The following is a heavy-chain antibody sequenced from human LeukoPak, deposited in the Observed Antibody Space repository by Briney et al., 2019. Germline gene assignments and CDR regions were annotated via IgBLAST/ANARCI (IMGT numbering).Heavy chain of an antibody. J-gene: IGHJ5*02. D-gene: IGHD4-17*01. V-gene: IGHV3-30*02. Sequence: GGSLRLSCAASGLTFSSCGMHWVRQAPGKGLEWVAFIRYDGSNKYYADSVKGRFTISRDNSKNTLYLQMNSLRAEDTAVYYCAKDFTVTPQNNWFDPWGQGTLVTVSS. CDR3: AKDFTVTPQNNWFDP. CDR2: IRYDGSNK. CDR1: GLTFSSCG.